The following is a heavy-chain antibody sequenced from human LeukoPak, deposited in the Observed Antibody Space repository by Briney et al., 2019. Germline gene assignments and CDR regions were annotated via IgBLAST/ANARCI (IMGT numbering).Heavy chain of an antibody. CDR1: EYTFTGYY. D-gene: IGHD2-2*01. CDR2: ISAYNGNT. J-gene: IGHJ4*02. CDR3: ARLYCSSTSCYEGGDY. Sequence: GASVKVSCKASEYTFTGYYMHWVRQAPGQGLEWMGWISAYNGNTNYAQKLQGRVTMTTDTSTSTAYMELRSLRSDDTAVYYCARLYCSSTSCYEGGDYWGQGTLVTVSS. V-gene: IGHV1-18*04.